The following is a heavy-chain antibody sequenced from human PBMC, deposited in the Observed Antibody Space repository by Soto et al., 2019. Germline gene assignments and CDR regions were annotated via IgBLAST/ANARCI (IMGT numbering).Heavy chain of an antibody. V-gene: IGHV3-23*01. CDR1: GFTFSSYA. J-gene: IGHJ3*02. CDR3: AKGGHIYYYDSSGYYKTHDAFDI. D-gene: IGHD3-22*01. Sequence: SLRLSCAASGFTFSSYAMSWVRQAPGKGLEWVSAISGSGGSTYYADSVKGRFTISRDNSKNTLYLQMNSLRAEDTAVYYCAKGGHIYYYDSSGYYKTHDAFDIWGQGTMVTVSS. CDR2: ISGSGGST.